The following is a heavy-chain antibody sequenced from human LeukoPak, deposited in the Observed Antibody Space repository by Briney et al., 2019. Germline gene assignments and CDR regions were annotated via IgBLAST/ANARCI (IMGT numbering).Heavy chain of an antibody. CDR2: ISSSGSTI. D-gene: IGHD5-12*01. J-gene: IGHJ4*02. Sequence: GGSLRLSCAASGFTLSDYYMSWIRQAPGKGLEWVSYISSSGSTIYYADSVKGRFTISRDNAKNSLYLQMNSLRAEDTAVYYCARDYNSGYDWGSDYWGQGTLVTVSS. V-gene: IGHV3-11*01. CDR3: ARDYNSGYDWGSDY. CDR1: GFTLSDYY.